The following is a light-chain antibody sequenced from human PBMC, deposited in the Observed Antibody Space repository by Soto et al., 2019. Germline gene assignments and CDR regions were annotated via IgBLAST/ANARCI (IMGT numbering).Light chain of an antibody. J-gene: IGKJ1*01. CDR3: QQYNNWPQT. Sequence: EAVLTQSPATLSVSPWERSTLSCSARQSVATALAWYQQRPGQAPRRLSYGASKVAIGLPARVSGSGSGTEFTLTITSLQSEDFAVYYCQQYNNWPQTFGQGTKV. CDR1: QSVATA. V-gene: IGKV3-15*01. CDR2: GAS.